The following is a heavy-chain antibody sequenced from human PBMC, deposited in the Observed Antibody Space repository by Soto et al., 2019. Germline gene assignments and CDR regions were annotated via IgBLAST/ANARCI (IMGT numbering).Heavy chain of an antibody. CDR1: GFTFSSYA. CDR3: VKDGGRYYDILTGYYSY. J-gene: IGHJ4*02. D-gene: IGHD3-9*01. CDR2: ISSNGGST. Sequence: GGSLRLSCSASGFTFSSYAMHWVRQAPGKGLEYVSAISSNGGSTYYADSVKGRFTISRDNSKNTLYLQMSSLRAEDTAGYYCVKDGGRYYDILTGYYSYWGQGTLVTVSS. V-gene: IGHV3-64D*08.